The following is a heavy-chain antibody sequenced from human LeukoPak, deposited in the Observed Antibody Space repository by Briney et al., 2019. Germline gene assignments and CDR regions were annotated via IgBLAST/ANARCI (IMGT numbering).Heavy chain of an antibody. Sequence: PGGSLRLSCAASGFTFSSSAMSWVRQAPGKGLEWVSTISDSGGSTYSADSVKGRFSISRDNSKNTLYLQMSSLRVEDTAVYYCSKGIGSTSCYNYYGQGTLVTVSS. CDR3: SKGIGSTSCYNY. J-gene: IGHJ4*02. CDR2: ISDSGGST. V-gene: IGHV3-23*01. D-gene: IGHD2-2*02. CDR1: GFTFSSSA.